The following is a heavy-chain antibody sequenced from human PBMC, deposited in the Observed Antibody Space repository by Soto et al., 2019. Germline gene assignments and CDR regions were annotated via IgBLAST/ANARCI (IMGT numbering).Heavy chain of an antibody. CDR2: IYYSMST. CDR1: GGSISGGGYY. CDR3: ARVSIRYAYYYHGMAS. J-gene: IGHJ6*02. V-gene: IGHV4-31*02. D-gene: IGHD6-13*01. Sequence: TLSLTWTVSGGSISGGGYYWSWSRQHPGKGREWIRYIYYSMSTYYNRSRESRVSISVDTSKNRFSLKLSSVTAADTAVYYFARVSIRYAYYYHGMASWGQGTTATLS.